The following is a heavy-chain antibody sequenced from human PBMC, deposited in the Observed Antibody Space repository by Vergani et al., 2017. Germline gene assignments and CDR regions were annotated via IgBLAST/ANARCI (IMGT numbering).Heavy chain of an antibody. D-gene: IGHD2-21*01. J-gene: IGHJ4*02. Sequence: QVQLQESGPGLVKPSETLSLTCSVSGDSMNTYYWTWIRQPPGKGLEWIGYSYDSGDTKYNPSLKSRVTMSLDTSKIQFSLHLSSVTAADTAVYYCARGALWWLRQIDSWGQGTLVTVSS. CDR1: GDSMNTYY. CDR2: SYDSGDT. V-gene: IGHV4-59*01. CDR3: ARGALWWLRQIDS.